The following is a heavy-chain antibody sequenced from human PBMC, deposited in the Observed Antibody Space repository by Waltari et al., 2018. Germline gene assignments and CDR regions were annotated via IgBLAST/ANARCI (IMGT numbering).Heavy chain of an antibody. J-gene: IGHJ6*02. CDR2: IKHSEST. CDR1: GGSFSGYY. D-gene: IGHD3-10*01. Sequence: QVQLQQWGAGLLKPSETLSLTCAAYGGSFSGYYWCWFRQPPGRGLAWIGEIKHSESTNYSPSVKGQVITTVDASKGWFAEKLGPATAEEAAVYYCARYRKTGYYGSGLGLMDVWGQGTTVTVSS. CDR3: ARYRKTGYYGSGLGLMDV. V-gene: IGHV4-34*01.